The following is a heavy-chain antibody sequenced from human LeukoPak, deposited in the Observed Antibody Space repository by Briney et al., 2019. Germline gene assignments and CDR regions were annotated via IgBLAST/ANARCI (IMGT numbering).Heavy chain of an antibody. Sequence: ASVKVSCKASGYTFTSYGISWVRQAPGQGLEWMGWISAYNGNTNYAQKFQGRVTITADESTSTAYMELSSLRSEDTAVYYCARRRAGSSWYSDYWGQGTLVTVSS. D-gene: IGHD6-13*01. CDR1: GYTFTSYG. CDR2: ISAYNGNT. V-gene: IGHV1-18*01. CDR3: ARRRAGSSWYSDY. J-gene: IGHJ4*02.